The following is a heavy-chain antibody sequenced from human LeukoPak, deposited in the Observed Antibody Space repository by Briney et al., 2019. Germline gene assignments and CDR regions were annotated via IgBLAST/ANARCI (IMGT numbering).Heavy chain of an antibody. J-gene: IGHJ6*03. D-gene: IGHD4-11*01. Sequence: GGSLRLSCAASGFTFSSYAMSWVRQAPGKGLEWVSAISGSGGSTYYADSVKGRFTISRDNSKNTLYLQMNSLRAEDTAVYYCAKDMETTVTTFGYYMDVWGKGTTVTVSS. CDR2: ISGSGGST. V-gene: IGHV3-23*01. CDR1: GFTFSSYA. CDR3: AKDMETTVTTFGYYMDV.